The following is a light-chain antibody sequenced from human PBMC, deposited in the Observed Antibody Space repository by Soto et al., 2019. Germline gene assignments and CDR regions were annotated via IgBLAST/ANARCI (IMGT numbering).Light chain of an antibody. J-gene: IGKJ4*01. CDR1: QSVRSDY. CDR3: QQYGNSPLT. Sequence: EIVLTQSPATLSLSPGDRATLSCRASQSVRSDYFAWYQQKPGQAPRVIIFGVSTRATAIPDRFSGSGSGTDVTLTISRLEPEDFALYYCQQYGNSPLTFGGGTKVDIK. V-gene: IGKV3-20*01. CDR2: GVS.